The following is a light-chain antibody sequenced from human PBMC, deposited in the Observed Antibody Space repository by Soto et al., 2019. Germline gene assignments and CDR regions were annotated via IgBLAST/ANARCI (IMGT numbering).Light chain of an antibody. CDR2: GAS. V-gene: IGKV3-20*01. CDR3: QRYGSSFT. CDR1: RSVTSSY. J-gene: IGKJ3*01. Sequence: EIVLTQSPGTLSLSPGERATLSCRASRSVTSSYIAWYQQKPGQAPRLIIYGASSRATGIPDRFSGSGSGKDFTLTISRLEHEDVAVYYCQRYGSSFTFGPGTKVDIK.